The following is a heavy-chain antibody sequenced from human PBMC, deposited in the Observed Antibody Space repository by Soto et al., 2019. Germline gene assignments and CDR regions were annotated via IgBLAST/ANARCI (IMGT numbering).Heavy chain of an antibody. Sequence: QVQLQESGPGLVKPSQTLSLTCTVSGGSISSDDYYWSWIRQPPGKGLEWIGYIYYSGSTYYSSSLKSRASISVDTSKNQFSLKLSSVTAADTPVYYCARLMATNIDYWGQGTLVTVSS. CDR2: IYYSGST. D-gene: IGHD5-12*01. V-gene: IGHV4-30-4*01. CDR3: ARLMATNIDY. CDR1: GGSISSDDYY. J-gene: IGHJ4*02.